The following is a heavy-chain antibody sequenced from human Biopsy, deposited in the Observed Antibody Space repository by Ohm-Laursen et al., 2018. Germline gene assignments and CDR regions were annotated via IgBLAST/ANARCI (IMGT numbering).Heavy chain of an antibody. D-gene: IGHD3-16*01. CDR2: ISPNSGGT. J-gene: IGHJ3*01. CDR1: GYAVNDYF. CDR3: ARDIMNRIAGLVARSDVFDV. Sequence: ASVKVSRKGSGYAVNDYFLHWLRQAPGQGPEWMGWISPNSGGTNYAQKFQGRVTMTTDTSTSTVYLELRRLISDDTAVYYCARDIMNRIAGLVARSDVFDVWGQGTLVTVSS. V-gene: IGHV1-2*02.